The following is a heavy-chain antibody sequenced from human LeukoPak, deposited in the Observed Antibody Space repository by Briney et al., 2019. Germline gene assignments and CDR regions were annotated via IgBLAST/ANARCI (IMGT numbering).Heavy chain of an antibody. Sequence: GGSLRLSCAASGFTFDDYTMHWVRQAPGKGLEWVSLISWDGGSTYYADSVKGRFTISRDNAKNSLYLQMNSLRAEDTALYYCAKARGSSSWYWFDPWGQGTLVTVSS. CDR3: AKARGSSSWYWFDP. CDR1: GFTFDDYT. D-gene: IGHD6-13*01. J-gene: IGHJ5*02. CDR2: ISWDGGST. V-gene: IGHV3-43*01.